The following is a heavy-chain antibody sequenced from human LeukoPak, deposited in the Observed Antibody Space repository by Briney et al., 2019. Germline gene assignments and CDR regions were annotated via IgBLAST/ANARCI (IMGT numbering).Heavy chain of an antibody. Sequence: YPGRSLRLSCAASGFTLSSYSMHWVRQAPGKGPEWVAVISYDGSNEHYTDSVKGRFTISRDNSKNTLFLQATNLRAEDTAVFYCARGYGSGAWLIDYWGQGTLVTVSA. J-gene: IGHJ4*02. V-gene: IGHV3-30*04. CDR2: ISYDGSNE. CDR1: GFTLSSYS. D-gene: IGHD3-10*01. CDR3: ARGYGSGAWLIDY.